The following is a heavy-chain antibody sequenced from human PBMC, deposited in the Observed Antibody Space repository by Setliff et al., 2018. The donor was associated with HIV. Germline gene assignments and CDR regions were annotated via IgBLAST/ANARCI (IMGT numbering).Heavy chain of an antibody. CDR2: LRPSGNT. Sequence: SETLSLTCTVSGGSISSYYWGWIRQPPGKGLEWIGSLRPSGNTYYNPSLKSRVTISVDTSKNQFSLNLSSVTAADTAVYYCARHGAFYYYYYMDVWGKGTTVTVS. J-gene: IGHJ6*03. CDR3: ARHGAFYYYYYMDV. CDR1: GGSISSYY. V-gene: IGHV4-39*01.